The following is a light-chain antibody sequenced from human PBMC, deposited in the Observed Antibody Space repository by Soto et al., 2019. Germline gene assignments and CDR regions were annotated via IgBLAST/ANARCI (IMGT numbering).Light chain of an antibody. CDR1: QSISSW. J-gene: IGKJ1*01. CDR3: QQYNSLWK. CDR2: KAS. Sequence: DIQMTQSPSTLSASVGDRVTITCRASQSISSWLDWYQQKPGKAPKLLIYKASSLESGVPSRFSGSGSGTEFTLTISSLQPDDFATYYCQQYNSLWKFGQGTKVEIK. V-gene: IGKV1-5*03.